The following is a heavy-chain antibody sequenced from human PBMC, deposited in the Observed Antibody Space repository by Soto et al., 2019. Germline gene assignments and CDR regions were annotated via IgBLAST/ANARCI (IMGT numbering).Heavy chain of an antibody. CDR1: GYTFTSYA. D-gene: IGHD3-3*01. J-gene: IGHJ4*02. V-gene: IGHV1-3*01. CDR2: INAGNGNT. CDR3: ARTSGYCFYEY. Sequence: QVQLVQSGAEVKKPGASVKVSCKAAGYTFTSYAMHWVRLAPGQRLEWMGWINAGNGNTKYSQRFQGRDTITRDTSASTAYKELSSLRYEDTAVYYYARTSGYCFYEYWGQGTLVTVSS.